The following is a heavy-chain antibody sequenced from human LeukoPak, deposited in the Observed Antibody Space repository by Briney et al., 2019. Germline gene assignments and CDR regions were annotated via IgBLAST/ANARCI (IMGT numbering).Heavy chain of an antibody. V-gene: IGHV3-64D*09. CDR2: INSNGGST. Sequence: GGSLSLFCSSSGFTFSSYGMHWVRQAPGKGLEYVSAINSNGGSTYYADSVKGRFTISRDNSKNTLYLQMSSLRPEDTAVYYCVKAIVGATFDYWGQGTLVTVSS. CDR1: GFTFSSYG. D-gene: IGHD1-26*01. J-gene: IGHJ4*02. CDR3: VKAIVGATFDY.